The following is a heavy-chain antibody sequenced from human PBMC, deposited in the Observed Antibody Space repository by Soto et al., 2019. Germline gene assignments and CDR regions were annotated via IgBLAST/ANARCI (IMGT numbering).Heavy chain of an antibody. CDR1: GGSISSGGYY. V-gene: IGHV4-31*03. Sequence: SATLSLTCTVSGGSISSGGYYWSWIRQHPWKGLEWIGYIYYSGSTYYNPSLKSRVTISVDTSKNQFSLKLSSVTAADTAVYYCARGHYDILTGYSEFDYWGQGTLVTVSS. CDR2: IYYSGST. J-gene: IGHJ4*02. D-gene: IGHD3-9*01. CDR3: ARGHYDILTGYSEFDY.